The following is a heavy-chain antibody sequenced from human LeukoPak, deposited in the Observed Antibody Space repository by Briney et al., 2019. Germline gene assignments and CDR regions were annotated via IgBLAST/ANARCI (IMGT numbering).Heavy chain of an antibody. CDR2: IYSSGST. Sequence: SETLSLTCTVSGGSISSYYWSWIRQPPGKGLEWIGYIYSSGSTDYSPSLKGRVTISVDTSKNQFSLNLTSVTAADTAVYYCVRTGSSSYGVYYYYYMDVWGIGTTVTVSS. CDR3: VRTGSSSYGVYYYYYMDV. CDR1: GGSISSYY. V-gene: IGHV4-4*09. J-gene: IGHJ6*03. D-gene: IGHD6-6*01.